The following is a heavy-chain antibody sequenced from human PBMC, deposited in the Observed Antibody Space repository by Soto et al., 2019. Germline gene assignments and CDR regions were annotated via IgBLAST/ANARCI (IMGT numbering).Heavy chain of an antibody. V-gene: IGHV4-39*01. CDR2: IYYSGST. CDR1: GGSISSSSYY. Sequence: SETLSLTCTVSGGSISSSSYYWGWLRQPPGKGLEWIGSIYYSGSTYYNPSLKSRVTISVDTSKNQFSLKLSSVTAADTAVYYCARRVAGTFYGMDVWGQGTTVTVSS. D-gene: IGHD6-19*01. J-gene: IGHJ6*02. CDR3: ARRVAGTFYGMDV.